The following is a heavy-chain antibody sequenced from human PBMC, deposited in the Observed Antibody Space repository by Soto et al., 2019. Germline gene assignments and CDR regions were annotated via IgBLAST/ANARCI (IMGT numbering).Heavy chain of an antibody. CDR1: GFTFSNAW. J-gene: IGHJ6*03. V-gene: IGHV3-15*01. CDR3: TTYGDYEYYYYYMDV. Sequence: GGSLRLSCAASGFTFSNAWMSWVRQAPGKGLEWVGRIKSKTDGGTTDYAAPVKGRFTISRDDSKNTLYLQMNSLKTEDTAVYYCTTYGDYEYYYYYMDVWGKGTTVTVSS. D-gene: IGHD4-17*01. CDR2: IKSKTDGGTT.